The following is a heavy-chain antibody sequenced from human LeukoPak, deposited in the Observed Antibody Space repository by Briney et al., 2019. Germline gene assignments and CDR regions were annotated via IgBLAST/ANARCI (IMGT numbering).Heavy chain of an antibody. V-gene: IGHV3-48*03. CDR3: ARTSADSSGYDAFDI. J-gene: IGHJ3*02. CDR1: GFTFSSYE. CDR2: ISSSGSTI. Sequence: GGSLRLSCAASGFTFSSYEMNWVRQAPGKGLEWVSYISSSGSTIYYADSVKGRFTISRDNAKNSLYLQMNSLRAEDTAVYYCARTSADSSGYDAFDIWGQGTMVTVSS. D-gene: IGHD3-22*01.